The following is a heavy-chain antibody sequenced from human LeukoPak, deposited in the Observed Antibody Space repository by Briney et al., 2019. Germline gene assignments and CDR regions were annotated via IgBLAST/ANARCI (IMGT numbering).Heavy chain of an antibody. J-gene: IGHJ5*02. CDR2: IWFDGSNS. D-gene: IGHD4-11*01. V-gene: IGHV3-33*06. CDR3: AKDASGPSGSMLDP. CDR1: GFTFSNHG. Sequence: PGGSLRLSCEASGFTFSNHGMHWVRQAPGKGLEWVAVIWFDGSNSHYADSVKGRFSISRDNSKTTLYLQMNSLRADDTAVYYCAKDASGPSGSMLDPWGQGTLVIVSS.